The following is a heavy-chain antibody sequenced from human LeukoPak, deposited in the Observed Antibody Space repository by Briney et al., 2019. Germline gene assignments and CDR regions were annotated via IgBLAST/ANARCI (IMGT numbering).Heavy chain of an antibody. CDR3: ARPCTVTGNWFDP. CDR2: INPNSGGT. Sequence: ASVKVSCKASGYTFTGYYMHWVRQAPGQGLEWMGWINPNSGGTNYAQKFQGRVTMTRDTSISTAYMELSRLRSDDTAVYYCARPCTVTGNWFDPWGQGTLVTVSS. V-gene: IGHV1-2*02. CDR1: GYTFTGYY. D-gene: IGHD4-17*01. J-gene: IGHJ5*02.